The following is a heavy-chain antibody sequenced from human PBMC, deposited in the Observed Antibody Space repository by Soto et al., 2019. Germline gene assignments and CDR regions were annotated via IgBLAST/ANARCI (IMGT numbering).Heavy chain of an antibody. CDR3: ARGTRRDGYNYVYY. D-gene: IGHD5-12*01. Sequence: GGSLRLSCAASGFTFSSYSMNWVRQAPGKGLEWVSSISSSSSYIYYADSVKGRFTISRDNAKNSLYLQMNSLRAEDTAVYYCARGTRRDGYNYVYYWGQGTLVTVS. CDR1: GFTFSSYS. J-gene: IGHJ4*02. V-gene: IGHV3-21*01. CDR2: ISSSSSYI.